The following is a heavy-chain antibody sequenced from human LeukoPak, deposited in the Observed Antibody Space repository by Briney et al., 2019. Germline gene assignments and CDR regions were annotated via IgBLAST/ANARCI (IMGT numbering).Heavy chain of an antibody. CDR3: ARDYCTNGVCSLFDY. D-gene: IGHD2-8*01. Sequence: RASVKVSCKASGYTFTSYGISWVRQAPGQGLEWMGWISAYNGNTNHAQKLQGRVTMTTDTSTSTAYMELRSLRSDDTAVYYCARDYCTNGVCSLFDYWGQGTLVTVSS. CDR2: ISAYNGNT. V-gene: IGHV1-18*01. J-gene: IGHJ4*02. CDR1: GYTFTSYG.